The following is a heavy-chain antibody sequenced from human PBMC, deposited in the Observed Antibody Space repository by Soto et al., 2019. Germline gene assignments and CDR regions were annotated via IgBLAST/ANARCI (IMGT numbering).Heavy chain of an antibody. J-gene: IGHJ4*02. V-gene: IGHV1-3*01. CDR3: ARSEVIPEGCDY. CDR1: GYIFTTYA. D-gene: IGHD3-16*02. Sequence: QVQLEQSGAEVKKPGASVKVSCKASGYIFTTYALHWVRQAPGQRLEWMGWINAGKGNTKYSQKFQDRVTITRDTSASVAYMELSSLASEDTAVYYCARSEVIPEGCDYWGQGTLVTVSS. CDR2: INAGKGNT.